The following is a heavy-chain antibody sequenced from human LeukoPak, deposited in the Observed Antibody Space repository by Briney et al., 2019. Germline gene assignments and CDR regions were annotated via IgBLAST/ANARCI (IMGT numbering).Heavy chain of an antibody. CDR1: GFTFSGSA. D-gene: IGHD2-15*01. J-gene: IGHJ4*02. CDR3: ARDREGYCSGGSCTNFDY. V-gene: IGHV3-73*01. CDR2: IRSTANGYAT. Sequence: GGSLRLSCAASGFTFSGSALHWVRQASGKGLEWVGRIRSTANGYATAYAASVKGRFTISRDDSKNTAYLQMDSLKTEDTAVYYCARDREGYCSGGSCTNFDYWGQGILVTVSS.